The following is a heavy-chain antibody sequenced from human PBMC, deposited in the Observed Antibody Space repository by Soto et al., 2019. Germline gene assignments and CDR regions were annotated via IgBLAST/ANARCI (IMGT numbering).Heavy chain of an antibody. CDR3: ATDVVSYYDILSGFDP. CDR1: GYTFTSYY. Sequence: GAPVKGSCKASGYTFTSYYMHWVGQAPGKGLEWMGIINPSGGSTSYAQKFQGRVTMTRDTSTSTVYMELSSLRSEDTAVYYCATDVVSYYDILSGFDPWGQGTLVTVSS. V-gene: IGHV1-46*01. CDR2: INPSGGST. J-gene: IGHJ5*02. D-gene: IGHD3-9*01.